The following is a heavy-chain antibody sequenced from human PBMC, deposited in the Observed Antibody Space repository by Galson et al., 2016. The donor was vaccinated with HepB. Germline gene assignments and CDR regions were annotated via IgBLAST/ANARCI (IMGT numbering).Heavy chain of an antibody. D-gene: IGHD2-2*01. V-gene: IGHV3-66*01. Sequence: SLRLSCAASGFTVSSNYMNWARQAPGKGLEWVSVIYRGDSTYYADSVKGRFTISRDNSKNTLYLQMNSLRAEDTAAYFCGRDWIPWYQISKGGLDYWGQGTLVTVSS. CDR1: GFTVSSNY. CDR3: GRDWIPWYQISKGGLDY. CDR2: IYRGDST. J-gene: IGHJ4*02.